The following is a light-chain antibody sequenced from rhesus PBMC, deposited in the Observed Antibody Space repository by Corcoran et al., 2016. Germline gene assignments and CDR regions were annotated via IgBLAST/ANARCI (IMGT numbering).Light chain of an antibody. CDR3: QHGYGIPFT. Sequence: DIQMTQSPSSLSASVGDRVTITCQASQGISINLAWYQQKQGKVPKLLIYDASTLQSGVPSRFSGSGSGQGFTLTISSLQPEDFATYYGQHGYGIPFTFGPGTKLDIK. J-gene: IGKJ3*01. V-gene: IGKV1-25*01. CDR2: DAS. CDR1: QGISIN.